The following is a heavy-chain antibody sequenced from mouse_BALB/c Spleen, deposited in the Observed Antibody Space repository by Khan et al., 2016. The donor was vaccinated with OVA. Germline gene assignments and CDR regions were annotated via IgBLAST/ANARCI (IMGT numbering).Heavy chain of an antibody. CDR1: GYNIKDIY. CDR3: RISTIND. J-gene: IGHJ2*01. V-gene: IGHV14-3*02. CDR2: IDPANGNT. Sequence: VQLQQSGAELVKPAATLKLSCTASGYNIKDIYIHWVKQRPEKALKRIRRIDPANGNTKYDPKFQGQATITADTSSNTAYLQLSSLTSEDTAVYYCRISTINDWGQGTTLTVSS.